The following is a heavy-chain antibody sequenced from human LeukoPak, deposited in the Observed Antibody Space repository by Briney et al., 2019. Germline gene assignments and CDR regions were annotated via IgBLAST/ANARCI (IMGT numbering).Heavy chain of an antibody. D-gene: IGHD3-10*01. V-gene: IGHV3-23*01. CDR3: AKRGIVIRAVIIIGFHKEAYYFDY. Sequence: QPRGSLRLSCVVSGITLSNYGMSWVRQAPGKGLEWVSGISERGGSTNYADSVKGRFVISRDTSKNTVYLQMNSLRVEDTAVYFCAKRGIVIRAVIIIGFHKEAYYFDYWGQGILVTVSS. CDR1: GITLSNYG. CDR2: ISERGGST. J-gene: IGHJ4*02.